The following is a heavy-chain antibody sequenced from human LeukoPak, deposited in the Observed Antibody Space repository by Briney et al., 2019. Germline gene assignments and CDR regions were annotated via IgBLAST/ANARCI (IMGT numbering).Heavy chain of an antibody. Sequence: KSSETLSLTCTVSGGSISSSSYYWGWIRQPPGKGLEWIGSIYYSGSTYYNPSLKSRVTISVDTSKNQFSLKLSSVTAADTAVYYCARAGGYAHDLFDYWGQGTLVTVSS. CDR1: GGSISSSSYY. V-gene: IGHV4-39*01. D-gene: IGHD5-12*01. J-gene: IGHJ4*02. CDR2: IYYSGST. CDR3: ARAGGYAHDLFDY.